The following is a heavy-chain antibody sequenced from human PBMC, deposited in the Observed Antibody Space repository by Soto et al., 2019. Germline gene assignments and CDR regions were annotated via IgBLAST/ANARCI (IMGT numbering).Heavy chain of an antibody. CDR1: GGTFSSYA. CDR3: AISGDGILTGYSYYYGMDV. D-gene: IGHD3-9*01. Sequence: QVQLVQSGAEVKKPGSSVKVSCKASGGTFSSYAISWVRQAPGQGLEWMGGIIPIFGTANYAQKFQGRVTITADESTSTAYMELSSLRSEDTAVYYCAISGDGILTGYSYYYGMDVWGQGTTVTVSS. V-gene: IGHV1-69*12. J-gene: IGHJ6*02. CDR2: IIPIFGTA.